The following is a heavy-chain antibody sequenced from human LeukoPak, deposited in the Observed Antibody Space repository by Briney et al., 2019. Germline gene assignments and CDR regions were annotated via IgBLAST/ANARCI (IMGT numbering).Heavy chain of an antibody. CDR1: GFPFYCYW. CDR3: ARRYFDY. Sequence: PGGALELSCAAPGFPFYCYWMRWVRQAPGKGLEWVANIKQDGSEKYYVDSVKGRFTISRDNAKNSLYLQMNSLRAEDTAVYYCARRYFDYWGQGTLVTVSS. V-gene: IGHV3-7*01. D-gene: IGHD2-15*01. J-gene: IGHJ4*02. CDR2: IKQDGSEK.